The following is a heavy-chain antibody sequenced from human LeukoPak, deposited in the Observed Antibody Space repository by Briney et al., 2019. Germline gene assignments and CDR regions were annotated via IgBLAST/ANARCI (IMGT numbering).Heavy chain of an antibody. CDR1: GSTFSSYS. CDR2: ISWNSGSI. J-gene: IGHJ4*02. Sequence: PGGSLRLSCVASGSTFSSYSMHWVRQAPGKGLEWVSGISWNSGSIGYADSVKGRFTISRDNAKNSLYLQMNSLRAEDMALYYCAKGHCSGGSCGYYFDYWGQGTLVTVSS. V-gene: IGHV3-9*03. CDR3: AKGHCSGGSCGYYFDY. D-gene: IGHD2-15*01.